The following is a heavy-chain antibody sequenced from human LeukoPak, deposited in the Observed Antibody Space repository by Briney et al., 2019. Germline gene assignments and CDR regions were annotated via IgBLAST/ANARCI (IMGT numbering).Heavy chain of an antibody. D-gene: IGHD2-15*01. V-gene: IGHV3-23*01. CDR1: GFTFSSSA. CDR3: AKQLGYCSDGSCYFPY. J-gene: IGHJ4*02. CDR2: ISNNGGYT. Sequence: RGSLRLSCAAPGFTFSSSAMSWVRQAPGKGLEWVSAISNNGGYTYYADSVQGRFTISRDNSKSTLCLQMNSLRAEDTAVYYCAKQLGYCSDGSCYFPYWGQGTLVTVSS.